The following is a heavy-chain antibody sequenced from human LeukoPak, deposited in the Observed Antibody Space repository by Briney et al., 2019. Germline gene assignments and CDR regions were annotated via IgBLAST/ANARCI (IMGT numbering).Heavy chain of an antibody. J-gene: IGHJ6*03. CDR2: IYIDGTT. D-gene: IGHD5-24*01. CDR3: AKAGGYTNYYYYYYMDV. V-gene: IGHV3-53*05. CDR1: GFIVSHNY. Sequence: GGSLRLSCAASGFIVSHNYMTWVRQAPGKGLEWISVIYIDGTTYYADSVKGRFTISRDNSKNTLYLQVNTLSAEDTAVYYCAKAGGYTNYYYYYYMDVWGKGTTVTVSS.